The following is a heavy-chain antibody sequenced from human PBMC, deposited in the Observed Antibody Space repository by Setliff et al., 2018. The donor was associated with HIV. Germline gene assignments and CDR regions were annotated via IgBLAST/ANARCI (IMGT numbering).Heavy chain of an antibody. D-gene: IGHD6-19*01. CDR1: GASISSFY. CDR3: ARLNQQWLVRDSGSNWLDP. V-gene: IGHV4-59*08. J-gene: IGHJ5*02. Sequence: SETLSLTCTVSGASISSFYWSWIRQPPGKGLDWIGYIYYSGSTNYNPSLKSRVTMSVDTSKNRFSLKLNSVTAADTAVYYCARLNQQWLVRDSGSNWLDPWGQGILVTVSS. CDR2: IYYSGST.